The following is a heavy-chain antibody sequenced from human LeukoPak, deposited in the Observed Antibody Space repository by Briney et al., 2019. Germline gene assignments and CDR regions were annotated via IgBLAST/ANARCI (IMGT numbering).Heavy chain of an antibody. J-gene: IGHJ4*02. CDR1: GLTFSSYA. Sequence: PGGSLRLSCAASGLTFSSYAMSWVRQAPGKGLEWVSAISGSGGSTYYADSVKGRFTISRDNSKNMLYLQMNSLRAEDTAVYYCATARGVLVAGTGNYWGQGTLVTVSS. D-gene: IGHD6-19*01. CDR3: ATARGVLVAGTGNY. CDR2: ISGSGGST. V-gene: IGHV3-23*01.